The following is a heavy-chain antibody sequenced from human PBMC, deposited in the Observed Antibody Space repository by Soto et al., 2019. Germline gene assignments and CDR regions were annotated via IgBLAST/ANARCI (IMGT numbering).Heavy chain of an antibody. CDR2: INPSGGST. CDR1: GYTFTSYY. J-gene: IGHJ5*02. CDR3: ARDLRPRITMVRGREDWFDP. Sequence: ASVKVSCKASGYTFTSYYMHLVRQAPGQGLEWMGIINPSGGSTSYAQKFQGRVTMTRDTSTSTVYMELSSLRSEDTAVYYCARDLRPRITMVRGREDWFDPWXQGTLVTVSS. V-gene: IGHV1-46*01. D-gene: IGHD3-10*01.